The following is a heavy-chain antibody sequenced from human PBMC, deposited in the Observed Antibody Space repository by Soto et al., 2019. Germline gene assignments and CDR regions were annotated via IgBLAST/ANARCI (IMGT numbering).Heavy chain of an antibody. Sequence: PGGSLRLSCTASGFTFSSEWMTWVRQAPGKGLEWVANINGDGTEKYYVDSVKGRFIIARDNAKNSLYLEMKSLGAEDTAVYYCAGNRGWYRMDWWGQGALVTVSS. J-gene: IGHJ4*02. V-gene: IGHV3-7*05. CDR2: INGDGTEK. D-gene: IGHD6-19*01. CDR3: AGNRGWYRMDW. CDR1: GFTFSSEW.